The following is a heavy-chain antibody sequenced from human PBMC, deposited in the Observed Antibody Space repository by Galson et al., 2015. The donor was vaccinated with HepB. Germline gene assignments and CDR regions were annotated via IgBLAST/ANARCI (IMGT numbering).Heavy chain of an antibody. V-gene: IGHV3-30*02. CDR1: GFTFSSYG. D-gene: IGHD5-18*01. CDR2: IRYDGSNK. J-gene: IGHJ4*02. Sequence: SLRLSCAASGFTFSSYGMHWVRQAPGKGLEWVAFIRYDGSNKYYADSVKGRFTISRDNSKNTLYLQMNSLRAEDTAVYYCAKIQLWLSVLGYWGQGTLVTVSS. CDR3: AKIQLWLSVLGY.